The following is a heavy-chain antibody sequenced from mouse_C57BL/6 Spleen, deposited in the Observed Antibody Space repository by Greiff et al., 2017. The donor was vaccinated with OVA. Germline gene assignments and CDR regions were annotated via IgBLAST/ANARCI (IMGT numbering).Heavy chain of an antibody. Sequence: QVQLQQSGPELVKPGASVKISCKASGYAFSSSWMNWVKQRPGKGLEWIGRIYPGDGDTNYNGKFKGKATLTADKSSSTAYMQLSSLTSEDSAVYFWLYYYGERGYFDVWGTGTTVTVSS. D-gene: IGHD1-1*01. CDR1: GYAFSSSW. J-gene: IGHJ1*03. V-gene: IGHV1-82*01. CDR3: LYYYGERGYFDV. CDR2: IYPGDGDT.